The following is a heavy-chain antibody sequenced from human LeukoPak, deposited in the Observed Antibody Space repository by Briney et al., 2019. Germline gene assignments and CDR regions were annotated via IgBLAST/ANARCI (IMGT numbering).Heavy chain of an antibody. Sequence: ESGPTLVNPTQTLTLTCAFSGSSLTTRGVGVGWIRQPPGKVLEWLALIYWDDDKRYSPSLKSRLTITKDTSKKQVVLTVTNLDPVDTATYYCARLAYYDNSGSSRPFDIWGQGTRVTVSS. V-gene: IGHV2-5*02. CDR2: IYWDDDK. D-gene: IGHD3-22*01. CDR3: ARLAYYDNSGSSRPFDI. J-gene: IGHJ3*02. CDR1: GSSLTTRGVG.